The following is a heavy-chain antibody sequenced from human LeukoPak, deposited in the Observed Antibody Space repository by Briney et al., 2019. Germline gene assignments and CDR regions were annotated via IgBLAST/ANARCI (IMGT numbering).Heavy chain of an antibody. CDR1: VDTFTGYY. J-gene: IGHJ4*02. CDR2: INPNGGGT. CDR3: ARDYYDSSGGRTSFDY. Sequence: GASLKVSCEPSVDTFTGYYIHCGRQAPGRGGGCRSWINPNGGGTNYAQKFQGRVTMTRDTSISTAYMELSRLRSDDTAVYYCARDYYDSSGGRTSFDYWGQGTLVTVSS. V-gene: IGHV1-2*02. D-gene: IGHD3-22*01.